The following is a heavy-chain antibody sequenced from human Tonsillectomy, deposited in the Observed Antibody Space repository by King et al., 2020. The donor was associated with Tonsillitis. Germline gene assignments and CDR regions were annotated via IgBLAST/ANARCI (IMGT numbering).Heavy chain of an antibody. CDR3: ARRRCTGGSCYSDY. Sequence: VQLVESGGGVVQPGRSLRLSCEASIFTFSAYGMHWVRQAPGKGLEWVALISNDGRNKNYADSVKGRFTISRDNPKNTLYLQMNSLSAEDTAVYYCARRRCTGGSCYSDYWGQGTLVTVSS. CDR2: ISNDGRNK. V-gene: IGHV3-33*05. J-gene: IGHJ4*02. CDR1: IFTFSAYG. D-gene: IGHD2-15*01.